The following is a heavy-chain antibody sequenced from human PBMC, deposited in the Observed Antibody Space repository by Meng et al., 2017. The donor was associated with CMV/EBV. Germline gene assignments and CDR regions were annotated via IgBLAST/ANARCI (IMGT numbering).Heavy chain of an antibody. Sequence: ASVQVSCKASGGTFSSYAISWVRQAPGQGLEWMGGIIPNSGGTNYAQKFQGRVTMTRDTSISTAYMELSRLRSDDTAVYYCARAGSGYYLHWGQGTLVTVSS. J-gene: IGHJ1*01. D-gene: IGHD3-22*01. V-gene: IGHV1-2*02. CDR3: ARAGSGYYLH. CDR1: GGTFSSYA. CDR2: IIPNSGGT.